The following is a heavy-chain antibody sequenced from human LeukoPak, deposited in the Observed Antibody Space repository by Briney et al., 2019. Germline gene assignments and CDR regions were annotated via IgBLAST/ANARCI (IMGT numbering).Heavy chain of an antibody. D-gene: IGHD6-13*01. Sequence: GGSLRLSCAASGFTFSSYSMNWVRQAPGKGLEWVSSSSSSSSYIYYADSVKGRFTISRDNAKNSLYLQMNSLRAEDTAVYYCARARGAAAFDYWGQGTLVTVSS. CDR1: GFTFSSYS. J-gene: IGHJ4*02. CDR2: SSSSSSYI. CDR3: ARARGAAAFDY. V-gene: IGHV3-21*01.